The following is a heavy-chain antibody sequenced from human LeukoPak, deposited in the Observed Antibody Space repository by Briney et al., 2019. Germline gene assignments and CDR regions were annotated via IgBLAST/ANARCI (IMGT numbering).Heavy chain of an antibody. Sequence: SLRLPCAASGFTFSSSWMTWVRQAPGKRLEWVAHIKEDGTEEYYVDSVKGRFTISRDNAKNTLYLQMNSLRVEDTAVYYCARDKYGGNLNAFDIWGQGTLVTVSS. V-gene: IGHV3-7*04. J-gene: IGHJ3*02. CDR3: ARDKYGGNLNAFDI. CDR1: GFTFSSSW. CDR2: IKEDGTEE. D-gene: IGHD4-23*01.